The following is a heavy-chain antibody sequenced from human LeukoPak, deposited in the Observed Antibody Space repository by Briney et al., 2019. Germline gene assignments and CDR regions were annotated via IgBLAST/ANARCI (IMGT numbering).Heavy chain of an antibody. D-gene: IGHD4-17*01. V-gene: IGHV4-39*06. CDR2: IYYSGST. J-gene: IGHJ4*02. CDR3: ARVRTPYGTFDY. Sequence: TSETLSLTCTVSGGSISSSSYYWGWIRQPPGKGLEWIGSIYYSGSTYYNPSLKSRVTISVDTSKNQFTLKLSSVTAADTAVYYCARVRTPYGTFDYWGQGTLVTVSS. CDR1: GGSISSSSYY.